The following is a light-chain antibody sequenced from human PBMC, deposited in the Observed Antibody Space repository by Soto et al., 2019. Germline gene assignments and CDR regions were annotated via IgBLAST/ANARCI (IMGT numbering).Light chain of an antibody. CDR2: DVS. CDR1: SSDVSGYKY. Sequence: QSVLTQPASVSGSPGQSITISCTGTSSDVSGYKYVSWYQQHPGKAPKLMIYDVSNRPSGVSNRFSGSKFGNTASLTISGLPAEDEADYYCSSYTSSTPLVLFGGGTKVTVL. V-gene: IGLV2-14*01. J-gene: IGLJ2*01. CDR3: SSYTSSTPLVL.